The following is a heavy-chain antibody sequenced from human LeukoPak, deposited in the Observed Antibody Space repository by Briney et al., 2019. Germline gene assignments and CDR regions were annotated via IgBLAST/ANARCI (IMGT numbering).Heavy chain of an antibody. J-gene: IGHJ4*02. Sequence: SETLSLTCAVYGGSFSGYYWSWIRQSPGKGLEWIGEINHSGSTNYNPSLKSRVTISVDTSKSQFSLKVSSMTAADTAVYYCARGRNRNCSGGSCYSIGYWGQGALVTVSS. D-gene: IGHD2-15*01. CDR3: ARGRNRNCSGGSCYSIGY. CDR2: INHSGST. CDR1: GGSFSGYY. V-gene: IGHV4-34*01.